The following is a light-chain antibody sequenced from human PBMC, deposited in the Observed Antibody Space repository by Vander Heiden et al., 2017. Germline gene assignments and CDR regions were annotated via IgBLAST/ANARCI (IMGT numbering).Light chain of an antibody. CDR2: DVS. J-gene: IGLJ3*02. V-gene: IGLV2-14*03. CDR3: SSDTTSNTLV. Sequence: QSALTQPASVSGSPAQSLTIACTGTSSVVGGYNYVAWYQQHPVKAAKLIVYDVSTRPSGVSDRFAGSKSGNTVSPTISGLQAEDEADYYCSSDTTSNTLVFGGGTKRTVL. CDR1: SSVVGGYNY.